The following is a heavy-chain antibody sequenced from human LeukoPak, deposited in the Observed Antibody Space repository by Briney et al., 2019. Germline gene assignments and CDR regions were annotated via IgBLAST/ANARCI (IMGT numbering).Heavy chain of an antibody. J-gene: IGHJ3*02. D-gene: IGHD6-19*01. CDR1: GESFSNYY. CDR3: ARGGAVNAFDI. V-gene: IGHV4-34*01. CDR2: IYHSGST. Sequence: PSETLSLTCAVYGESFSNYYWNWIRQTPGKGLEWIGEIYHSGSTDYNPSLKSRVTTSIDTSKNHFSLKLSSVTAADTAVYYCARGGAVNAFDIWGQGTRVTVSS.